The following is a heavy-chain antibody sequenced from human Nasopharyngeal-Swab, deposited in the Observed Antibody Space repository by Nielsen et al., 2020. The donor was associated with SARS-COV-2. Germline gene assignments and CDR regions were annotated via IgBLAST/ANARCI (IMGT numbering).Heavy chain of an antibody. CDR1: GFTFSSYA. J-gene: IGHJ4*02. CDR3: ARDWARSGSYSTHFDY. Sequence: GSSLKISCAASGFTFSSYAMHWVRQAPGKGLEWVAVISYDGSNKYYADSVKDRFTISRDNSKNTLYLQMNSLRAEDTAVYYCARDWARSGSYSTHFDYWGQGTLVTVSS. V-gene: IGHV3-30*04. CDR2: ISYDGSNK. D-gene: IGHD1-26*01.